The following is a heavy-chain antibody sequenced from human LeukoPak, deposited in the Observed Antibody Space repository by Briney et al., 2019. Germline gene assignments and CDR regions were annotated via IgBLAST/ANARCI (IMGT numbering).Heavy chain of an antibody. CDR1: GFTVSSNY. CDR3: ARVGSGYSSSWYFDY. J-gene: IGHJ4*02. Sequence: PGRSLRLSCAASGFTVSSNYMSWVRQAPGKGLEWVSVIYSGSSTYYADSVKGRFTISRDNSKNTLYLQMNSLRAEDTAVYYCARVGSGYSSSWYFDYWGQGTLVTASS. CDR2: IYSGSST. V-gene: IGHV3-53*01. D-gene: IGHD6-13*01.